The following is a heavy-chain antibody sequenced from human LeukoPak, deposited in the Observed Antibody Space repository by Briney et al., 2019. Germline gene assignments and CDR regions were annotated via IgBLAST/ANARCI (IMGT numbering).Heavy chain of an antibody. Sequence: ASVKVSCKASGYTFTSYGISWVRQAPGQGLEWMGWISAYNGNTNYAQKLQGRVTMNTDTSTSTAYMELRSLRSDDTAVYYCARDTAPAYSSGWYVGGYWGQGTLVTVSS. CDR3: ARDTAPAYSSGWYVGGY. J-gene: IGHJ4*02. CDR1: GYTFTSYG. D-gene: IGHD6-19*01. CDR2: ISAYNGNT. V-gene: IGHV1-18*01.